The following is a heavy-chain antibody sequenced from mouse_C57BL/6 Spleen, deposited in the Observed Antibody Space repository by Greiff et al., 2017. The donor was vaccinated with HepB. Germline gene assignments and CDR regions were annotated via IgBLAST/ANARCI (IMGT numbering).Heavy chain of an antibody. V-gene: IGHV5-15*01. Sequence: EVKLMESGGGLVQPGGSLKLSCAASGFTFSDYGMAWVRQAPRKGPEWVAFISNLAYSIYYADTVTGRFTISRENAKNTLYLEMSSMRSEDTAMYYCARQGDGFPFDDWGQGTTLTVSS. J-gene: IGHJ2*01. CDR2: ISNLAYSI. D-gene: IGHD2-3*01. CDR1: GFTFSDYG. CDR3: ARQGDGFPFDD.